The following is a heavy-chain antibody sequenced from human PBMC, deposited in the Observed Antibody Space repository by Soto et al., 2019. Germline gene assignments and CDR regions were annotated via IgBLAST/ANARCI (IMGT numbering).Heavy chain of an antibody. J-gene: IGHJ6*02. D-gene: IGHD6-13*01. CDR2: INPSGGST. Sequence: ASVKVSCKASGCTFTSYYMHWVRQAPGQGLEWMGIINPSGGSTSYAQKFQGRVTMTRDTSTSTVYMELSSLRSEDTAVYYCARGAAGTDYYYGMDVWGQGTTVTVSS. CDR3: ARGAAGTDYYYGMDV. V-gene: IGHV1-46*01. CDR1: GCTFTSYY.